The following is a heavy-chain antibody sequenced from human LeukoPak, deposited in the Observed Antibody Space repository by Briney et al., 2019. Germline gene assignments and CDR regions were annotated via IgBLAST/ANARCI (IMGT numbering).Heavy chain of an antibody. Sequence: PSETLSLTCTVSGGSISSYYWSWIRQPPGKGLEWIGYIYYSGSTNYNPSLKSRVTISVDTSKNQFSLKLSSVTAAVTAVYCCARGLYYYDSSGPGAFDIWGQGTMVTVSS. V-gene: IGHV4-59*01. D-gene: IGHD3-22*01. CDR1: GGSISSYY. CDR3: ARGLYYYDSSGPGAFDI. J-gene: IGHJ3*02. CDR2: IYYSGST.